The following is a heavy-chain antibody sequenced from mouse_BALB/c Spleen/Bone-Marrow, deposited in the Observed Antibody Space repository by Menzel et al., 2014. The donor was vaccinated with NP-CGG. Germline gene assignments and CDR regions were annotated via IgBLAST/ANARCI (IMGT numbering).Heavy chain of an antibody. D-gene: IGHD2-12*01. J-gene: IGHJ4*01. CDR3: ARQLLYAMDY. CDR1: GFAFXSYE. CDR2: ISSGGSYT. Sequence: EVKLVESGGGLVKPGGSLKLSCAASGFAFXSYEMSWVRQTPEKRLEWVATISSGGSYTYYPDSEKGRFTISRDNARNTLYLQMSSLRSEDTALYYCARQLLYAMDYWGQGTSVTVSS. V-gene: IGHV5-9*02.